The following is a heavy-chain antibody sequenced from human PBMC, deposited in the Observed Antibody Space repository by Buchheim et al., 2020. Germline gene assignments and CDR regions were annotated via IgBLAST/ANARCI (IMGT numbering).Heavy chain of an antibody. J-gene: IGHJ6*02. V-gene: IGHV4-59*01. D-gene: IGHD3-10*01. Sequence: QVQLQESGPGLVKPSETLSLTCTVSGGSISSYYWSWIRQPPGKGLEWIGYIYYSGSTNYNPSLKRRVTISVDTSKNQFSLKLSSVTAADTAVYYCARELKWVTMVRGTSYYYYGMDVWGQGTT. CDR1: GGSISSYY. CDR2: IYYSGST. CDR3: ARELKWVTMVRGTSYYYYGMDV.